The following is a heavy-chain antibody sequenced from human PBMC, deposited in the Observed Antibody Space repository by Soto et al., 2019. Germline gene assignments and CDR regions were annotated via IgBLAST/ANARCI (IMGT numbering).Heavy chain of an antibody. Sequence: QVQLVQSGAEVKKPGSSVKVSCRASGGISTSHSISWIRQAPGQGLQWMGGIITLFGRGNHAQQFQDRLTITADKSTSTVYMELSSLRLTDTAVYYCASDMDYYHYYGMDVWGQGTTVTVSS. V-gene: IGHV1-69*06. CDR3: ASDMDYYHYYGMDV. D-gene: IGHD3-10*01. CDR1: GGISTSHS. J-gene: IGHJ6*02. CDR2: IITLFGRG.